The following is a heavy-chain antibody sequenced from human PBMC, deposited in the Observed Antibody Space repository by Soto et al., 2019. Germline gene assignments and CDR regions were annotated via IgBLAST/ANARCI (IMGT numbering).Heavy chain of an antibody. Sequence: QLQLQESGPGLVKPSETLSLTCTVSGGSISSSSYYWGWIRQPPGKGLEWIGSIYYSGSTYYNPSPKSRVTISVDTSKHQFSLKLSSVTAADTAVYYCARPEDCSGGSCPPRWGAFDIWGQGTMVTVSS. CDR2: IYYSGST. CDR3: ARPEDCSGGSCPPRWGAFDI. J-gene: IGHJ3*02. D-gene: IGHD2-15*01. CDR1: GGSISSSSYY. V-gene: IGHV4-39*01.